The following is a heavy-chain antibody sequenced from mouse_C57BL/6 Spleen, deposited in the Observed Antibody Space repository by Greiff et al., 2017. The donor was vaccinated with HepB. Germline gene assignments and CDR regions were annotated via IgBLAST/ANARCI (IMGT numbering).Heavy chain of an antibody. CDR2: INDDGSST. Sequence: EVKLMESEGGLVQPGSSIKLSCTASGFTFSDYYMAWVRQVPEKGLEWVANINDDGSSTYYLDSLKSRFIISRDNAKNILYLQMSSLKSEDTATYYCAREESYEKYFDVWGTGTTVTVSS. CDR1: GFTFSDYY. D-gene: IGHD2-12*01. CDR3: AREESYEKYFDV. V-gene: IGHV5-16*01. J-gene: IGHJ1*03.